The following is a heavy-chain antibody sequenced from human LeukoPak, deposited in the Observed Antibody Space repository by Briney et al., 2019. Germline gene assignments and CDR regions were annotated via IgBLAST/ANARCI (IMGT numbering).Heavy chain of an antibody. CDR3: ARRAVGATRWFDP. CDR2: INHSGST. J-gene: IGHJ5*02. V-gene: IGHV4-34*01. CDR1: GGSFSGYY. Sequence: SETLSLTCAVYGGSFSGYYWSWIRQPPGKGLEWIGEINHSGSTNYNPSLQSRVTISVDTSKNPFSLKLSSVTAADTAVYYCARRAVGATRWFDPWGQGTLVTVSS. D-gene: IGHD1-26*01.